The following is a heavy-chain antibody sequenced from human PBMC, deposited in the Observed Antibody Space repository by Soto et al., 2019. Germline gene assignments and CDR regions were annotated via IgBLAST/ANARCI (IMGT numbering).Heavy chain of an antibody. V-gene: IGHV1-3*05. CDR1: GYTFISYA. CDR2: INAGNGNT. CDR3: ARDPSYYGMDV. Sequence: QVQLVQSGAEEKKPGASVKVSCKASGYTFISYAMHWVRQAPGQRLEWMGWINAGNGNTKYSQKFQGRVTITRDTSASTAYMELSSLRSEDTAVHYCARDPSYYGMDVWGQGTTVTVSS. J-gene: IGHJ6*02.